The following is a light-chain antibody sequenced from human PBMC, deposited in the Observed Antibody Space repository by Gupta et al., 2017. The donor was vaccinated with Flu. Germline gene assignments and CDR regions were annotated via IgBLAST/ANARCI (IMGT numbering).Light chain of an antibody. CDR3: QQGRSSPRT. J-gene: IGKJ1*01. CDR2: NAS. Sequence: PSSLSASVGDRVTITCRASQKIGSCLAWYQKKPGKAPKALIYNASRLETGVPSRFSGSGSGTEFTLTISRLQPEDFATYYCQQGRSSPRTFGQGTKVEIK. CDR1: QKIGSC. V-gene: IGKV1-5*03.